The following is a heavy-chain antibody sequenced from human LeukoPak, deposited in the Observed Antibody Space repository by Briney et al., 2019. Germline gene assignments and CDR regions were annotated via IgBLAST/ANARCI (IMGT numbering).Heavy chain of an antibody. CDR2: ISDNSITI. D-gene: IGHD1-26*01. CDR3: ARGGSYPNDPFDI. V-gene: IGHV3-48*01. CDR1: GFTFSSFS. J-gene: IGHJ3*02. Sequence: GGSLRLSCAASGFTFSSFSMNWVRQAPGKGLEWVSYISDNSITIYYADSVGGRITLSRDSSKNTLFLQMNSLRAEDTAVYYCARGGSYPNDPFDIWGQGTMVTV.